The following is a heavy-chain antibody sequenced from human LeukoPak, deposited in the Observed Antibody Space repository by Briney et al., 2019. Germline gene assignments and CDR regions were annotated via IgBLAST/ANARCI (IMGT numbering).Heavy chain of an antibody. D-gene: IGHD3-10*01. CDR2: INWNGGST. Sequence: GGSLRLSCAASGFTFDDYAMSWVRQAPGKGLQWVSGINWNGGSTAYADSVKGRFTISRDNSKNSLYLQMDSLRAEDTALYYCARKKRGPSDVFDFWAQGKMVTVSS. CDR1: GFTFDDYA. V-gene: IGHV3-20*04. J-gene: IGHJ3*01. CDR3: ARKKRGPSDVFDF.